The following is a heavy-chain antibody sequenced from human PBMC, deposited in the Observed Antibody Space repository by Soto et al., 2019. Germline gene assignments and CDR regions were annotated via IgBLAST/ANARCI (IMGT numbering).Heavy chain of an antibody. J-gene: IGHJ4*02. CDR1: GFIFSRYT. D-gene: IGHD3-22*01. V-gene: IGHV3-30*04. Sequence: QVQVVESGGGVVQPGRSLRLSCAGSGFIFSRYTMYWVHQAPGKGLEWVAVISYDGSNEYYADSVKGRFTISRDNSKDTLYLQMNSLRVDDTAVYYCARNYDSSAYTPIGYWGQGTLVTVSS. CDR2: ISYDGSNE. CDR3: ARNYDSSAYTPIGY.